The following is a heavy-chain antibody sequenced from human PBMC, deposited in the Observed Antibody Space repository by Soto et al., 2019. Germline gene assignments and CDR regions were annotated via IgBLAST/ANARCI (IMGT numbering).Heavy chain of an antibody. V-gene: IGHV3-23*01. CDR1: GFTFSSYA. J-gene: IGHJ6*03. D-gene: IGHD2-2*01. CDR2: ISGSGGST. Sequence: GSLRLSCAASGFTFSSYAMSWVRQAPGKGLEWVSAISGSGGSTYYADSVKGRFTISRDNSKNTLYLQMNSLRAEDTAVYYCAKDLARAYCSSTSCYVREPPSMDAWGKGTTVTVSS. CDR3: AKDLARAYCSSTSCYVREPPSMDA.